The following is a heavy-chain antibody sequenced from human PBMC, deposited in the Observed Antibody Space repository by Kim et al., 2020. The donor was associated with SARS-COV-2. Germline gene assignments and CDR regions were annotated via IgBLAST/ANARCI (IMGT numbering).Heavy chain of an antibody. Sequence: AQKLQGRVTMTTDTSTSTAYMELRSLRSDDTAVYYCARDVSSGYDLGIDYWGQGTLVTVSS. CDR3: ARDVSSGYDLGIDY. J-gene: IGHJ4*02. V-gene: IGHV1-18*01. D-gene: IGHD5-12*01.